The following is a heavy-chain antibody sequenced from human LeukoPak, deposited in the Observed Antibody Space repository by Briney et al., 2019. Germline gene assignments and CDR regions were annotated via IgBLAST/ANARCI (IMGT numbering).Heavy chain of an antibody. Sequence: PGGSLRLSCAASGFTFSIYAMSWVRQAPGKGLEWVSVISGSGGSTYNADSVKGRFTISRDNSKNTLYLQTNSLRAEDTAVYYCATVTTEYDYYYGMDVWGQGTTVTVSS. CDR1: GFTFSIYA. CDR3: ATVTTEYDYYYGMDV. CDR2: ISGSGGST. V-gene: IGHV3-23*01. D-gene: IGHD4-17*01. J-gene: IGHJ6*02.